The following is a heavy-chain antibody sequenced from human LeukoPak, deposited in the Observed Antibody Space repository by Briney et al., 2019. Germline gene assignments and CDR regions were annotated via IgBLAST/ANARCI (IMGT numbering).Heavy chain of an antibody. CDR1: GFTFIRYE. Sequence: GGSLRLSCAASGFTFIRYEMNWVRQAPGKGLEWLSYISSSGSTMYYADSVKGRITISRDNAKNSLYLQMNSLRAEDTAVYYCARVLAGATYFDYWGQGTLVTVSS. D-gene: IGHD1-26*01. V-gene: IGHV3-48*03. CDR3: ARVLAGATYFDY. J-gene: IGHJ4*01. CDR2: ISSSGSTM.